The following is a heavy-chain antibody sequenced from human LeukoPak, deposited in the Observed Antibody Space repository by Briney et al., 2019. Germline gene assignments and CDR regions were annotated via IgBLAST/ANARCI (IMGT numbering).Heavy chain of an antibody. CDR1: GFIVSDNY. Sequence: QPGGSLRLSCAASGFIVSDNYMTWVRRTPGKGLEWVSLLSGGGRTYYADSVKGRFTISRDNAKNTLYLQMNSLRAEDTAVYYCARGATYAYYQDYWGQGTLVTVSS. V-gene: IGHV3-66*01. CDR2: LSGGGRT. CDR3: ARGATYAYYQDY. J-gene: IGHJ4*02. D-gene: IGHD1-26*01.